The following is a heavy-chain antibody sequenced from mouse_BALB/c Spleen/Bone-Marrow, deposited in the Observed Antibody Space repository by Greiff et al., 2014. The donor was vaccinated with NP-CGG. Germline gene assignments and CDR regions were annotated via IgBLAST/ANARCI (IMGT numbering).Heavy chain of an antibody. J-gene: IGHJ1*01. D-gene: IGHD2-14*01. CDR1: GYTFTSYW. CDR2: INPSNGRT. V-gene: IGHV1S81*02. CDR3: ARWAVRRPGYFDV. Sequence: VQLQQSGAELVKPGASVKLSCKASGYTFTSYWMHWVKQRPGQGLEWIGEINPSNGRTNYNVKFKSKATLTVDKSSSTAYMQLSSLTSEDSAVYYCARWAVRRPGYFDVWGAGTTVTVSS.